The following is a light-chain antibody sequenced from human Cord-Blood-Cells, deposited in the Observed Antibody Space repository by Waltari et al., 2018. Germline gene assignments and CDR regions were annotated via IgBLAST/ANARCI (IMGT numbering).Light chain of an antibody. CDR3: SSYTSSSTLYV. V-gene: IGLV2-14*01. CDR2: DVS. CDR1: SSDVGGYTY. Sequence: QSALTQPASVSGSPGQSITISCTGTSSDVGGYTYVSWYQQHPGKAPKLMIYDVSNRPSGVSNRFSGSKSGNTASLTISGLQAEDEADYYCSSYTSSSTLYVFGTGTNVTVL. J-gene: IGLJ1*01.